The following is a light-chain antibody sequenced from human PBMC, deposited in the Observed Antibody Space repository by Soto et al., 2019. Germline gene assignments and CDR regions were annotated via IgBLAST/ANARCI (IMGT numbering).Light chain of an antibody. Sequence: EIVMTQSPATMSVSPGERATLSCRASESVRSTLAWYQQTPGQAPRLLIYGASTRATGIPARFSGSRSGTEVTLAISILQSEDFSVYYCQQYNNCPWTFGQGTKVEIK. CDR2: GAS. V-gene: IGKV3-15*01. CDR3: QQYNNCPWT. CDR1: ESVRST. J-gene: IGKJ1*01.